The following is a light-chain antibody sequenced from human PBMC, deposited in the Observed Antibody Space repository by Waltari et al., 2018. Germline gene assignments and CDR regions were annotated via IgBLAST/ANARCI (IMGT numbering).Light chain of an antibody. V-gene: IGKV3-11*01. CDR1: QSVGSN. Sequence: IVLTQSTSTLSLSPGEKATLSGRASQSVGSNVAWYQQKAGQAPRLLIYDASNRATGIPARFSGSGSGTDFTLTISSLEPEDFAVYYCQQRNNWPPGFTFGPGTKVDIK. CDR3: QQRNNWPPGFT. CDR2: DAS. J-gene: IGKJ3*01.